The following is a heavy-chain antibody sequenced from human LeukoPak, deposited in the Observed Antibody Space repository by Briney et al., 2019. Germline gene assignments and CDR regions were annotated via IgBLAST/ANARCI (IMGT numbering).Heavy chain of an antibody. CDR2: ISSSDTTM. D-gene: IGHD3-22*01. Sequence: GGSLRLSCAASGFTFRDYNMTWIRQAPGKGLEWVSYISSSDTTMYNADSVKGRFTISRDNAKNSLYLQTNTLRAEDTAVYYCARDRHKYNYDSGGYPPYWGQGTLVTVSS. CDR3: ARDRHKYNYDSGGYPPY. V-gene: IGHV3-11*04. CDR1: GFTFRDYN. J-gene: IGHJ4*02.